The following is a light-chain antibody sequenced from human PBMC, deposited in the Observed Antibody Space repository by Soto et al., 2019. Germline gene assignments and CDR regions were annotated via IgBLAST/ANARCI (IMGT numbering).Light chain of an antibody. CDR1: SSDIGGYKY. J-gene: IGLJ2*01. V-gene: IGLV2-14*01. Sequence: QSALTQPASVSGSPGQSITISCTGTSSDIGGYKYVSWYQQYPGKAPKLIIYDVSNRPSGVSDRFSGSKSGNTASLTISGLQTEDEADYYCSSYTSSSADVVLGEGTKVTVL. CDR2: DVS. CDR3: SSYTSSSADVV.